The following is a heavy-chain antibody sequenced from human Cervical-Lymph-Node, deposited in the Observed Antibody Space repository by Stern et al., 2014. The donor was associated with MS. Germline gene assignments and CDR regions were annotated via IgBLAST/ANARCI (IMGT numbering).Heavy chain of an antibody. CDR2: IYYSGST. Sequence: VQLVESGPGLVKPSETLSLTCTVSGGSISGYDCSWIRQPSGKGLEWIGHIYYSGSTNYMPSLKSRVSISIDTPKNQFSLKLSSVTAADTAVYYCARSRDAYSPLTYWGQGALVTVSS. J-gene: IGHJ4*02. CDR1: GGSISGYD. D-gene: IGHD5-24*01. CDR3: ARSRDAYSPLTY. V-gene: IGHV4-59*01.